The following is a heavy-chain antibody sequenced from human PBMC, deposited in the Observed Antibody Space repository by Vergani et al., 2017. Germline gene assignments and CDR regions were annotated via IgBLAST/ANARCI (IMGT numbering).Heavy chain of an antibody. CDR3: ARSYYDSSGYYFHY. CDR2: IYNSGNG. CDR1: GDSIISRSYY. Sequence: QMQLQESGPGLVKASETLSLTCTVSGDSIISRSYYWGWIRQPPGKGLEWIGSIYNSGNGDSSSSLKSRVTISVDTSKNQFSLKLSSVTAADTAVYYCARSYYDSSGYYFHYWGQGTLVTVSS. J-gene: IGHJ4*02. V-gene: IGHV4-39*07. D-gene: IGHD3-22*01.